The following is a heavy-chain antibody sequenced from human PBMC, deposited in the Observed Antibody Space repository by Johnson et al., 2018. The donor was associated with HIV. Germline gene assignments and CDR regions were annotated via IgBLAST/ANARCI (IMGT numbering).Heavy chain of an antibody. CDR1: GFSFSNYA. CDR3: AREISRYYYDYAAFDL. CDR2: ISYSGSST. Sequence: VQLVESGGGLVQPGGSLRLSCAASGFSFSNYAMSWVRQAPGKGLQWVSAISYSGSSTYYAGSVKGRVTISRDNSRSTVYMNMIKLRADDTALYYCAREISRYYYDYAAFDLWGQGTTVTVSS. J-gene: IGHJ3*01. D-gene: IGHD3-22*01. V-gene: IGHV3-23*04.